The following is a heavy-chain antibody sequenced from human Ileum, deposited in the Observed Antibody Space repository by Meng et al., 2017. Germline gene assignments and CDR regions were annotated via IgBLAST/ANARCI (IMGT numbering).Heavy chain of an antibody. V-gene: IGHV6-1*01. CDR1: GDSVSSNSAT. CDR3: ARWESSGDALDI. D-gene: IGHD3-22*01. J-gene: IGHJ3*02. Sequence: SQTHSLTCAISGDSVSSNSATWNWIRQAPSRGLEWLGRTYYRSKWYNDAEVSVKSRISNNPDTSKNQFSLQMDSATPEDTAVYYCARWESSGDALDIWGQGTMVTVSS. CDR2: TYYRSKWYN.